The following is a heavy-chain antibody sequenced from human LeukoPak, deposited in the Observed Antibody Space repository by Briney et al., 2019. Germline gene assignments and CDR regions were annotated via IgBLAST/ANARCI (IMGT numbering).Heavy chain of an antibody. CDR3: AKDQRWESPHYLDS. D-gene: IGHD1-26*01. V-gene: IGHV3-23*01. J-gene: IGHJ4*02. CDR2: ISASGGST. CDR1: GLTFSTYW. Sequence: GGSLRLSCAVSGLTFSTYWMSWVRQAPGKGLEWVSGISASGGSTYYADSVRGRLTISRDNSKNTLYVQMNSLRDEDTAVCYCAKDQRWESPHYLDSWGQGTLVTVSS.